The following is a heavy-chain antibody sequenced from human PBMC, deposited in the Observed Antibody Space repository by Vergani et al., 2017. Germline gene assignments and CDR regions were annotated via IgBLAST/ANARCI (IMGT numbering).Heavy chain of an antibody. J-gene: IGHJ4*02. CDR1: GGTFSSYA. V-gene: IGHV1-69*17. D-gene: IGHD5-18*01. Sequence: QVQLVQSGAEVKKPGSSVKVSCKASGGTFSSYAISWVRQAPGQGLEWMGGIIPIFGIANYAQKFQGRVTITADKSTSTAYMELSSLRSEDTAVYYCARDNVDTAMVRFYYFDYGGQGTLVTVSS. CDR2: IIPIFGIA. CDR3: ARDNVDTAMVRFYYFDY.